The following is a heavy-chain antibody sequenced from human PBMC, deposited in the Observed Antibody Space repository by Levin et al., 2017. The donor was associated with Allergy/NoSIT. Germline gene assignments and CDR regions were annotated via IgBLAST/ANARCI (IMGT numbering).Heavy chain of an antibody. J-gene: IGHJ6*03. CDR3: ARLGYCSSTSCYKDYYYMDV. Sequence: AASVKVSCKASGYTFTGYYMHWVRQAPGQGLEWMGRINPNSGGTNYAQKFQGRVTMTRDTSISTAYMELSRLRSDDTAVYYCARLGYCSSTSCYKDYYYMDVWGKGTTVTVSS. D-gene: IGHD2-2*02. V-gene: IGHV1-2*06. CDR1: GYTFTGYY. CDR2: INPNSGGT.